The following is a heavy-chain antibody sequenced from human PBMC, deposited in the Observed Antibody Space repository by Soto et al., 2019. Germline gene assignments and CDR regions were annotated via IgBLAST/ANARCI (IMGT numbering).Heavy chain of an antibody. CDR1: GFTFSSYA. Sequence: EVQLLESGGGLVQPGGSLRLSCAASGFTFSSYAMSWVRQAPGKGLEWVSAISGSGGSTYYADSVKGRFTISRDNSNNTLYLQMSSRRAEDTAVYYCAKVAFAQYPLLLRRDVNYYFDYWCQGTLVTVSS. V-gene: IGHV3-23*01. CDR3: AKVAFAQYPLLLRRDVNYYFDY. D-gene: IGHD2-2*01. CDR2: ISGSGGST. J-gene: IGHJ4*02.